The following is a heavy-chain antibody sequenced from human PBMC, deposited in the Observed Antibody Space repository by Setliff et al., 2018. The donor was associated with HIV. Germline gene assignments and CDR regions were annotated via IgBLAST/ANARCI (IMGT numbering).Heavy chain of an antibody. J-gene: IGHJ4*02. Sequence: SETLSLTCTVSGDSVSNYYWSWIRQPPGKGLEWIGYISYTGTTKYNPSLKSRVTISVDTSKNQFSLKLSSVTAADTAVYYCARGVPLLPPNFWGQGTLVTVSS. V-gene: IGHV4-59*02. CDR1: GDSVSNYY. CDR3: ARGVPLLPPNF. D-gene: IGHD2-15*01. CDR2: ISYTGTT.